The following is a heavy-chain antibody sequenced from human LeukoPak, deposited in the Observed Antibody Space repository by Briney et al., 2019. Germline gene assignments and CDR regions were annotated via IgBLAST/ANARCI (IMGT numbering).Heavy chain of an antibody. V-gene: IGHV3-23*01. D-gene: IGHD4-17*01. CDR3: ARVRYDYYGMDV. CDR1: GFTFSSYA. J-gene: IGHJ6*02. Sequence: GGSLRLSCAASGFTFSSYAMSWVRQAPGKGLEWVSAISGSGGSTYYADSVKGRFTISRDNAKNTLYLQMNSLRAEDTAVYYCARVRYDYYGMDVWGQGTTVTVSS. CDR2: ISGSGGST.